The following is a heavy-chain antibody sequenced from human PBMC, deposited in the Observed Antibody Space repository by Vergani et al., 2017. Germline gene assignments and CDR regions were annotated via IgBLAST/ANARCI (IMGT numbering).Heavy chain of an antibody. Sequence: EVQLVQSGAEVKTPGESLKISCKGSGYSFTTYWIGWVRQMPGKGLEWMGIIYPDDSNTKYSPSFQGQVTISADKSISTAYLQWSSLRASDTAMYYCARRDYYYDSSGYYYPPDYWGQGTLVTVSS. D-gene: IGHD3-22*01. J-gene: IGHJ4*02. CDR3: ARRDYYYDSSGYYYPPDY. CDR1: GYSFTTYW. CDR2: IYPDDSNT. V-gene: IGHV5-51*03.